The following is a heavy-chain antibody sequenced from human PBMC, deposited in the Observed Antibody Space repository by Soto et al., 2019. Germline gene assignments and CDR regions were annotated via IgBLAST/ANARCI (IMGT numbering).Heavy chain of an antibody. D-gene: IGHD2-8*01. J-gene: IGHJ6*02. Sequence: QLQLQESGPGLVKPSETLSLTCTVSGGSISSSSYYWGWIRQPPGKGLEWIGSIYYSGSTYYNPSLKSRVTISVDTSKNQFSLKLSSVTAADTAVYYCARQVDIVLMVYAINPGGMDVWGQGTTVTVSS. CDR1: GGSISSSSYY. CDR3: ARQVDIVLMVYAINPGGMDV. V-gene: IGHV4-39*01. CDR2: IYYSGST.